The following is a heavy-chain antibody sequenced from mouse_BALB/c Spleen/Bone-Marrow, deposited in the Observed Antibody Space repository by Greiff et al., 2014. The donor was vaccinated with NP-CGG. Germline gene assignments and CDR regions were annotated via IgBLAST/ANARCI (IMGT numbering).Heavy chain of an antibody. V-gene: IGHV7-3*02. J-gene: IGHJ2*01. CDR2: IRNKANGYTT. CDR1: GFTFTDYY. CDR3: ARDKGRVFFDY. Sequence: EVMLVESGGGLVQRGGSLRLSCATSGFTFTDYYMNWVRQPPGKALEWLGFIRNKANGYTTEYSASVKSRFTISRDNSQNIPYLQMNTLRVDDSATYYCARDKGRVFFDYWGQGTTLTVSS.